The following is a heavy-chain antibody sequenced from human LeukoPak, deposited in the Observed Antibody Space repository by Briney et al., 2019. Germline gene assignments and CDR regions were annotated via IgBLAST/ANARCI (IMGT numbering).Heavy chain of an antibody. CDR1: GDTFTYYY. Sequence: ASVKVSCKASGDTFTYYYMNWLRQAPGQGLEWMGWISLSSGGTYYTQKFQDRVTMTRDTSLSTAYMELSRLRSDDTAVYYCARGSTVLRFLEWLVFGYWGQGTLVTVSS. J-gene: IGHJ4*02. D-gene: IGHD3-3*01. CDR2: ISLSSGGT. V-gene: IGHV1-2*02. CDR3: ARGSTVLRFLEWLVFGY.